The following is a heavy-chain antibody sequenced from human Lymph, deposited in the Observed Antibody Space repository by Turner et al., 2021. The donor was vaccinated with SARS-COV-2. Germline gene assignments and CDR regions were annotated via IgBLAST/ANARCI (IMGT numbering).Heavy chain of an antibody. Sequence: EVQLVESGGGLVNPGGSLSLSCAASGFTFSTYSMNWVRQAPGKGLEWISSIRSSSSYIYYADSVKGRFTISRDDAKNSLYLQMNSLRAEDTAVYYCARDIPTTADYFDYWGQGTLVTVSS. CDR3: ARDIPTTADYFDY. CDR1: GFTFSTYS. V-gene: IGHV3-21*01. D-gene: IGHD4-17*01. J-gene: IGHJ4*02. CDR2: IRSSSSYI.